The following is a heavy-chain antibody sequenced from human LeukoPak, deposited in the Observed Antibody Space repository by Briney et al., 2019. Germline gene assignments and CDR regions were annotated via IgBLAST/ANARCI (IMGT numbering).Heavy chain of an antibody. CDR1: GFTFSSYG. CDR2: ISYDGSNK. CDR3: AKVGGSPHDY. D-gene: IGHD3-16*01. J-gene: IGHJ4*02. V-gene: IGHV3-30*18. Sequence: GGSLRLSCAVSGFTFSSYGMHWVRQAPGKGLEWVAVISYDGSNKYYADSVKGRFTISRDNSKNTLNLQMNSLRAEDTAVYYCAKVGGSPHDYWGQGTLVTVSS.